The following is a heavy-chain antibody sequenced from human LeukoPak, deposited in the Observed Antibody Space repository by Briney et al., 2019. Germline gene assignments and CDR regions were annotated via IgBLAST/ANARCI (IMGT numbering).Heavy chain of an antibody. D-gene: IGHD3-10*01. CDR3: VRNYGSGIYGYGLEV. CDR2: IWNDGSNK. V-gene: IGHV3-33*08. CDR1: GFTFRSYA. Sequence: GGSLRLSCAASGFTFRSYAMHWVRQAPGKGLEWVAVIWNDGSNKYYADSVKGRLTISRDTSKNTLFLQMNSLRAEDTAVYYCVRNYGSGIYGYGLEVWDQGTTVTVSS. J-gene: IGHJ6*02.